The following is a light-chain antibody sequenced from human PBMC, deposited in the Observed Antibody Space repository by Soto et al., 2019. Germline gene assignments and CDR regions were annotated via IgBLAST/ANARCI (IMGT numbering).Light chain of an antibody. V-gene: IGKV1-5*01. CDR1: PGFSSD. Sequence: DIQMTQSPSTLSASVGDRVTITCRASPGFSSDLAWYQQKPGKAPTLLISDVSNLQSGIPSRFSGSGSGTECTLSISSLQPDDFGTYYCQHKRAFGQGTKVEIK. J-gene: IGKJ1*01. CDR2: DVS. CDR3: QHKRA.